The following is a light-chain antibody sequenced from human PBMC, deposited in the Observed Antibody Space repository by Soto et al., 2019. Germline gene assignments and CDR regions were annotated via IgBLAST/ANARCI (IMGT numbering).Light chain of an antibody. Sequence: EIVLTXSPATMSLSPGERATLSCRASQSVSSYLAWYQQKPGQAPRLLIYDASNRATGIPARFSGSGSGTDFTLTISSLEPEDFAVYYCQQRSNWPLTCGQGTRLEI. CDR3: QQRSNWPLT. V-gene: IGKV3-11*01. J-gene: IGKJ5*01. CDR2: DAS. CDR1: QSVSSY.